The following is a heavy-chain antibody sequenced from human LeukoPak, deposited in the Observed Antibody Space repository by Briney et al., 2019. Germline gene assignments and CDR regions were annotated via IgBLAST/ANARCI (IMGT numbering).Heavy chain of an antibody. V-gene: IGHV1-2*02. CDR3: AREYSRYSGTYYDY. J-gene: IGHJ4*02. CDR1: GYTFTGHF. CDR2: SNPNSGDT. D-gene: IGHD5-12*01. Sequence: GASVKVSCKASGYTFTGHFIHWVRQAPGQGLEWMGWSNPNSGDTNYAQKFQGRVTTTRDTSISTVYMELSRVRSDDTAVYYCAREYSRYSGTYYDYWGQGTLVTVSS.